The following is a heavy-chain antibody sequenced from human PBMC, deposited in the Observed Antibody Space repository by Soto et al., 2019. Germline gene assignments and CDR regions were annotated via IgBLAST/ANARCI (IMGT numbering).Heavy chain of an antibody. D-gene: IGHD5-18*01. Sequence: WETLSLTCTFSVVSISSYYWSWIRHPPGKGLEWIGYIYYGGSTNYNPSLKSRVTISVDKSKNQFSLKLSSVTAADTAVYYCARGGGYGRIQLPFEYWGQGTLVTVSS. V-gene: IGHV4-59*01. CDR3: ARGGGYGRIQLPFEY. CDR1: VVSISSYY. CDR2: IYYGGST. J-gene: IGHJ4*02.